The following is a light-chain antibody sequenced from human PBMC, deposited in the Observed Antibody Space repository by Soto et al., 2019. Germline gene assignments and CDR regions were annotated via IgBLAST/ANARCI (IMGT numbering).Light chain of an antibody. J-gene: IGKJ3*01. CDR3: QQYGSSPIFT. CDR2: GAS. V-gene: IGKV3-20*01. CDR1: QSVSSSY. Sequence: EIVLTQSPGTLSLSPGERATLSCRASQSVSSSYLAWYQQKPGQAPRLLIYGASSRATGIPGRFSGSGSGTDFTLTISRLEPEDFAVYYCQQYGSSPIFTVGPGTKVDIK.